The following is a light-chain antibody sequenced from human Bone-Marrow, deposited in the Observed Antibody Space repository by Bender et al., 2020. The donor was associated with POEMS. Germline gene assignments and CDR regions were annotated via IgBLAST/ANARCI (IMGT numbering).Light chain of an antibody. CDR1: NSNIGTNA. J-gene: IGLJ3*02. CDR3: AAWDAGLSGVV. V-gene: IGLV1-44*01. CDR2: SDN. Sequence: QSVLTQPPSASGTPGQRVTISCSGSNSNIGTNAVNWYQQFPGTAPKLLIYSDNQRPSEIPDRFYAFKSGTSASLAISGLQSEDEADYYCAAWDAGLSGVVFGGGTKLTVL.